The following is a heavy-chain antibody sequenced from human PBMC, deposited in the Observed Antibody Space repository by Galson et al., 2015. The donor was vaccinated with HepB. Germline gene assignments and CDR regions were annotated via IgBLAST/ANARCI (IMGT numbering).Heavy chain of an antibody. D-gene: IGHD6-19*01. CDR3: ARGFHTSGWPPFDS. CDR1: GFTFSGYA. Sequence: SLRLSCAASGFTFSGYAMHWVRQAPGKGLEWVAAFAYDENKKYYADSVMGRFTISRDNSKNTLHLQMSSLRVEDTAVYFCARGFHTSGWPPFDSWGQGALVTVSS. CDR2: FAYDENKK. V-gene: IGHV3-30-3*01. J-gene: IGHJ4*02.